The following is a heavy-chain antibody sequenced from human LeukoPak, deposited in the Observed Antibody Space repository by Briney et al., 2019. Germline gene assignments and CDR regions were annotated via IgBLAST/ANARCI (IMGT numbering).Heavy chain of an antibody. V-gene: IGHV4-34*01. Sequence: SETLSLTCAVSGGSFSGYYWSWIRQPPGKGLEWIGEINHSGSTNYNPSHKSRVTISVDTYKNQYSLKLSSVTAADTAVYYCARVYDCDYWGQGTLVSVSS. CDR3: ARVYDCDY. CDR1: GGSFSGYY. J-gene: IGHJ4*02. D-gene: IGHD3-16*01. CDR2: INHSGST.